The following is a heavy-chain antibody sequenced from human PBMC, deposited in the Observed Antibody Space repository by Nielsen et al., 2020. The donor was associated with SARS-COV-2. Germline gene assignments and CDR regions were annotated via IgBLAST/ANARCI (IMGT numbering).Heavy chain of an antibody. CDR1: GGTFSSYA. CDR2: IIPIFGTA. J-gene: IGHJ6*03. D-gene: IGHD3-10*01. CDR3: ARDRGYGSESYYYYYMDV. V-gene: IGHV1-69*13. Sequence: SVKVSCKASGGTFSSYAISWVRQAPGQGLEWMGGIIPIFGTANYAQKFQGRVTITADESTSTAYMELSSMRSEDTAVYYCARDRGYGSESYYYYYMDVWGKGTTVTVSS.